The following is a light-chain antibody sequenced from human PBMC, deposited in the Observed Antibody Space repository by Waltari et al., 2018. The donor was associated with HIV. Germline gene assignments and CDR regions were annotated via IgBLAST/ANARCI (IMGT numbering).Light chain of an antibody. Sequence: QAVVTQEPSLTVSPGGPVTLTCGSSTGVGTSGQWPYWFQQKPGQAPRPLIYDTTNKHSWTPARFSGSLLGGKAVLTLSGAQPEDEADYYCSLSFGGAAVFGGGTHVTVL. CDR1: TGVGTSGQW. J-gene: IGLJ2*01. CDR3: SLSFGGAAV. V-gene: IGLV7-46*01. CDR2: DTT.